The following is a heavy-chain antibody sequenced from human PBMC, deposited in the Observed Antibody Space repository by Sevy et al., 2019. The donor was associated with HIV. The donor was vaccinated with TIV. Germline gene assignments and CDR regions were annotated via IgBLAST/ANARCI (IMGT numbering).Heavy chain of an antibody. CDR1: GFTFSSYE. J-gene: IGHJ3*02. V-gene: IGHV3-33*08. CDR2: IWYDGSNK. D-gene: IGHD3-22*01. CDR3: ARDASGYYSSSAFDI. Sequence: GGSLRLSCAASGFTFSSYEMNWVRQAPGKGLEWVAVIWYDGSNKYYTDSVKGRFTISRDNSKNTLYLQMNSLRAEDTAVYYCARDASGYYSSSAFDIWGQGTMVTVS.